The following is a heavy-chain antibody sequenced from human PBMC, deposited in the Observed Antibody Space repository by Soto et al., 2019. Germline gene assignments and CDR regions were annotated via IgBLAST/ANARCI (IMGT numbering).Heavy chain of an antibody. J-gene: IGHJ5*02. CDR1: GDSISSSNW. D-gene: IGHD3-10*01. V-gene: IGHV4-4*02. CDR2: IYHSGST. CDR3: ARDRGYYGSGSYYNRVNWFDP. Sequence: PSETLSLTCAVSGDSISSSNWWSWVRQPPGKGLEWIGEIYHSGSTNYNPSLKSRVTISVDKSKNQFSLKLSSVTAADTAVYYCARDRGYYGSGSYYNRVNWFDPWGQGTLVTVSS.